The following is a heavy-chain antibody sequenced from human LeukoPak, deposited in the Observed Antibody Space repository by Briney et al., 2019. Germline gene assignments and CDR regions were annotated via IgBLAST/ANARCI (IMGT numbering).Heavy chain of an antibody. D-gene: IGHD2-8*01. CDR3: AKDTSIGRYCTNGVCSPFDY. Sequence: GGSLRLSCAAAGFTFSSYAMSWVRQAPGKGLEWVSAISDSGGSTYDADSVKGRFTISRDHSKNTLYLQMNSLRAEDTAVYYCAKDTSIGRYCTNGVCSPFDYWGQGTLVTVSS. V-gene: IGHV3-23*01. CDR2: ISDSGGST. CDR1: GFTFSSYA. J-gene: IGHJ4*02.